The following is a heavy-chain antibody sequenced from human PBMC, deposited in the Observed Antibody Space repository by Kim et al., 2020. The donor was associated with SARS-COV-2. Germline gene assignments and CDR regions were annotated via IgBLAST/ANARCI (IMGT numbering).Heavy chain of an antibody. V-gene: IGHV1-46*01. D-gene: IGHD3-16*02. Sequence: ASVKVSCKASGYTFTSYYMHWVRQAPGQGLEWMGIINPSGGSTSYARKFQGRVTMTRDTSTNIVYMELSSLRSEDTAVYYCARLYDYVWGSYRIDAFDIWGQGTMVTVSS. CDR2: INPSGGST. CDR1: GYTFTSYY. J-gene: IGHJ3*02. CDR3: ARLYDYVWGSYRIDAFDI.